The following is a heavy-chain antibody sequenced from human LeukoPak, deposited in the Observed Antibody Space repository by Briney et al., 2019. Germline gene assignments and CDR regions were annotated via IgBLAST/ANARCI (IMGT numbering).Heavy chain of an antibody. CDR2: ISSNGGST. D-gene: IGHD4-17*01. V-gene: IGHV3-64D*06. Sequence: RGSLRLSCSASGFTFSSYAMHWVRQAPGKGLEYVSAISSNGGSTYYADSVKGRFTISRDNSKNTLYLQMSSLRAEDTAVYYCVKSVTRGYYYYGMDVWGQGTTVTVSS. J-gene: IGHJ6*02. CDR3: VKSVTRGYYYYGMDV. CDR1: GFTFSSYA.